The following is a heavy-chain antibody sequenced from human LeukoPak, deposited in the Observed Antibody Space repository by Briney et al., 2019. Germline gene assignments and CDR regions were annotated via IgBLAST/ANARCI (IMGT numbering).Heavy chain of an antibody. CDR3: VKSDYDILTPYHN. Sequence: GGSLRLSCAASGFTFSTYVMTWVRQAQGKGLEWGSGITASGGSTWYADSVKGRFTISRDNSKNTLYLQMTSLRAEDTAIYYCVKSDYDILTPYHNWGQGTLVTVSS. J-gene: IGHJ4*02. CDR1: GFTFSTYV. V-gene: IGHV3-23*01. D-gene: IGHD3-9*01. CDR2: ITASGGST.